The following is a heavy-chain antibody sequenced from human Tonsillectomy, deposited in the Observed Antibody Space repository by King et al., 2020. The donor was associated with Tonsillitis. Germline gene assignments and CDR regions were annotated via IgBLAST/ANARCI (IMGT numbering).Heavy chain of an antibody. CDR2: INHSGST. CDR1: GGSFSGYY. Sequence: VQLQQWGAGLFKPSETLSLTCAVYGGSFSGYYWSWIRQPPGKGLEWIGEINHSGSTNYNPSLKSRVTVSVDTSKNQFSLKLSSVTAADTAVYYCARVPRRDYYYYYGMDVWGQGTTVTVSS. J-gene: IGHJ6*02. CDR3: ARVPRRDYYYYYGMDV. V-gene: IGHV4-34*01.